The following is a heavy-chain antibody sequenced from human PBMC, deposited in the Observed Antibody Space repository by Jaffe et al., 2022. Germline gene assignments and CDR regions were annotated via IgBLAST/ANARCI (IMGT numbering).Heavy chain of an antibody. J-gene: IGHJ4*02. CDR1: GGSVSSGSYY. CDR2: IYYSGST. CDR3: ARSTRPLLLWFRGCIFDY. Sequence: QVQLQESGPGLVKPSETLSLTCTVSGGSVSSGSYYWSWIRQPPGKGLEWIGYIYYSGSTNYNPSLKSRVTISVDTSKNQFSLKLSSVTAADTAVYYCARSTRPLLLWFRGCIFDYWGQGTLVTVSS. D-gene: IGHD3-10*01. V-gene: IGHV4-61*01.